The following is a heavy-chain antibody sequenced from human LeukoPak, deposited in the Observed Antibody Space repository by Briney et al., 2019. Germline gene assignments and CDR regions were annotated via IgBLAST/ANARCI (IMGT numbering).Heavy chain of an antibody. CDR1: GFSFSSYE. D-gene: IGHD1-26*01. Sequence: GGSPSHSCAASGFSFSSYEMNWVRQAPGKGLEWVSYISTSGSTIYYADSVKGRFTISRDNAKNSLYLQMNSLRAEDTAVYHCARDRALSGSYLKPFDYWGQGTLVTVSS. CDR2: ISTSGSTI. CDR3: ARDRALSGSYLKPFDY. J-gene: IGHJ4*02. V-gene: IGHV3-48*03.